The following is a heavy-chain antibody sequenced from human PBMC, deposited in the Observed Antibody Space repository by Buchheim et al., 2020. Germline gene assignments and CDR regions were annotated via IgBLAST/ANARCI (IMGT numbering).Heavy chain of an antibody. Sequence: EVQLLESGGGSVQPGGSLRLSCAASGFTFGSKAMGWVRQAPGKGLEWVSTINGAKTYYADSVNGRFAISRDNSKNTLYLQMSNLGAEGTAVYHCAKEGALGYFPDWGQG. CDR3: AKEGALGYFPD. D-gene: IGHD3-16*01. CDR2: INGAKT. CDR1: GFTFGSKA. J-gene: IGHJ4*02. V-gene: IGHV3-23*01.